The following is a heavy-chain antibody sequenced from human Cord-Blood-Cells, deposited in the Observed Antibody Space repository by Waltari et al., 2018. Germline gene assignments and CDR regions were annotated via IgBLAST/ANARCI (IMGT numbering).Heavy chain of an antibody. V-gene: IGHV1-69*01. CDR2: IIPIFGTA. CDR3: ARNPLGYWYFDL. Sequence: QVQLVPSGAEVKKPGSSVQVSCKASGGTFSSYASSWVRQAPGQGLEWMGGIIPIFGTANYAQKCQGRVTITADESTSTAYMELSSLRSEDTAVYYCARNPLGYWYFDLWGRGTLVTVSS. J-gene: IGHJ2*01. CDR1: GGTFSSYA. D-gene: IGHD3-16*01.